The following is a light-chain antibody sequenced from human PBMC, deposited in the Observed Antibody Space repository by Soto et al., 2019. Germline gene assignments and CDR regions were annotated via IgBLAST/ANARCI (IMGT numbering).Light chain of an antibody. CDR1: QSISIW. V-gene: IGKV1-5*01. J-gene: IGKJ1*01. CDR3: QQNDSYSRT. CDR2: DTS. Sequence: DIQMTQSPSTLSASVGDRVTITCRASQSISIWLNWYQKKPGEAPNLLIFDTSTLENGVPSRFSGSGSGTDFTLTISSLQPDDFATYYCQQNDSYSRTFGQGTKVEI.